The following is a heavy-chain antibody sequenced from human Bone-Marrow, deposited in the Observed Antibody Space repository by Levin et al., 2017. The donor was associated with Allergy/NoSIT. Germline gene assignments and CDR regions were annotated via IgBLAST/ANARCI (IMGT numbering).Heavy chain of an antibody. J-gene: IGHJ3*01. CDR1: GGSVSSGGYY. CDR2: IYYSGNT. CDR3: ARVVGPNIVVVPAAIGAFDR. Sequence: SETLSLTCTVSGGSVSSGGYYWNWLRLHPGTGLEWIVNIYYSGNTYYNPSLKSRLTISVDTSKNQFSLRLSSVTAADTAVYYWARVVGPNIVVVPAAIGAFDRWGQGTMVTVSS. V-gene: IGHV4-31*03. D-gene: IGHD2-2*01.